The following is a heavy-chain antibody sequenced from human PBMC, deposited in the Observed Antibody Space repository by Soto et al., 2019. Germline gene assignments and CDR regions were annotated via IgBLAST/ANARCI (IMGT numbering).Heavy chain of an antibody. D-gene: IGHD2-15*01. J-gene: IGHJ6*02. CDR1: AGTFGRYA. CDR3: ATDCSGGSCYGASGMDV. V-gene: IGHV1-69*06. Sequence: SVKVSCKASAGTFGRYAISWVRRAPGQSLEWMGQINAGFGATDLAQMFQGRVTITADKSTTTVYMELSSLRSDDTAVYYCATDCSGGSCYGASGMDVWGQGTTVTVSS. CDR2: INAGFGAT.